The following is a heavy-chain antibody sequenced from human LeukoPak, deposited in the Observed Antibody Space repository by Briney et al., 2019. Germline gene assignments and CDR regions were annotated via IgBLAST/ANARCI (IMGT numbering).Heavy chain of an antibody. V-gene: IGHV1-69*05. D-gene: IGHD3-22*01. CDR3: ARDHYDSSGYYPRRYNWFDP. CDR2: IIPIFGTA. J-gene: IGHJ5*02. Sequence: GASVKVSCKASGGTFGSYAISWVRQAPGQGLEWMGGIIPIFGTANYAQKFQGRVTITTDESTSTAYMELSSLRSEDTAVYYCARDHYDSSGYYPRRYNWFDPWGQGTLVTVSS. CDR1: GGTFGSYA.